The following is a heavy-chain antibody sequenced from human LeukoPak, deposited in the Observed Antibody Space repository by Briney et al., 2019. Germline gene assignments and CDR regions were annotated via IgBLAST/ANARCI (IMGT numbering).Heavy chain of an antibody. CDR3: ARGPSRGYSGYELGDY. D-gene: IGHD5-12*01. J-gene: IGHJ4*02. V-gene: IGHV4-39*07. Sequence: SETLSLTCTVSGDSISGSSYYWGWIRQPPGKGLQWIGNIYYSGSTYYNPSLKSRVTISVDRSKNQFSLKLSSVTAADTAVYYCARGPSRGYSGYELGDYWGQGTLVTVSS. CDR1: GDSISGSSYY. CDR2: IYYSGST.